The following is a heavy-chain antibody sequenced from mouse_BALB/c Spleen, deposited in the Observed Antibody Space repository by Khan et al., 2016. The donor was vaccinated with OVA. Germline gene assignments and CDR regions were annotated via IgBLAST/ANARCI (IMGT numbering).Heavy chain of an antibody. CDR3: ANHGSSSAWFAY. CDR1: GYTFTSYW. D-gene: IGHD1-1*01. Sequence: VQLQQSGAELAKPGASVKMSCKASGYTFTSYWMHWVKQRPGQGLEWIGYINPSTGYSEYNQKFKDKAKLTADKSSSQAYMQLSSLTSDDSAVYYCANHGSSSAWFAYWGQGTLVTVSA. J-gene: IGHJ3*01. CDR2: INPSTGYS. V-gene: IGHV1-7*01.